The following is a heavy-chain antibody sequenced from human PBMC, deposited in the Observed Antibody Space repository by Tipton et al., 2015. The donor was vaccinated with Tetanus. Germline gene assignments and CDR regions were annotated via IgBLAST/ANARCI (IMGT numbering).Heavy chain of an antibody. CDR3: ATDYFDTSGSPFDI. CDR1: GYSSTKFV. CDR2: INAYNGNT. V-gene: IGHV1-18*01. D-gene: IGHD3-22*01. Sequence: QSGAEVKKPGASVKVSCKASGYSSTKFVISWVRQAPGQGLEWVGWINAYNGNTNYAQKLQDRVTMITDTSTSTVYMDLRSLRSDDTAVYYCATDYFDTSGSPFDIWGQGTMVIVSS. J-gene: IGHJ3*02.